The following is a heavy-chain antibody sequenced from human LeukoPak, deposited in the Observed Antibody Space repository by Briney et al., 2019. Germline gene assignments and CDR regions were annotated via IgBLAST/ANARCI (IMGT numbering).Heavy chain of an antibody. J-gene: IGHJ4*02. V-gene: IGHV3-48*01. D-gene: IGHD2-21*02. Sequence: GGSLRLSCAASGFTFSTYSMNWVRQAPGKGLEWVSYISGSSSTIYYADSVKGRFTISRDNAKNSLYLQMNSLRAEDTAVYYCARAMTAEEAYWGQGTLVTVSS. CDR3: ARAMTAEEAY. CDR1: GFTFSTYS. CDR2: ISGSSSTI.